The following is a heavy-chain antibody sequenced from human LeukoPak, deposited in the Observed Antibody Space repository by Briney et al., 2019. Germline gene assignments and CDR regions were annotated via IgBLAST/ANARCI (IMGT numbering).Heavy chain of an antibody. Sequence: GGSLRLSCAASGFTFSKSLLAWVRQAPGKGLEWVSAISSGGGTTYYTDSVRGRFTISKDNSKNTLYLQMNSLRAEDTAVYYCAKVAISKSFSPWGQGALVIVSS. D-gene: IGHD2-21*01. CDR2: ISSGGGTT. CDR1: GFTFSKSL. V-gene: IGHV3-23*01. CDR3: AKVAISKSFSP. J-gene: IGHJ5*02.